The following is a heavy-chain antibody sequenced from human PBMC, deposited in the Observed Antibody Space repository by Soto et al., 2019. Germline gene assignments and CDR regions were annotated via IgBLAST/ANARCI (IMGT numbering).Heavy chain of an antibody. D-gene: IGHD3-22*01. V-gene: IGHV3-30-3*01. CDR2: ISYDGSNK. CDR1: GFTFSSYA. CDR3: ARDLYDSSGYYDY. Sequence: HPGGSLRLSCAASGFTFSSYAMHWVRQVPGKGLEWVAVISYDGSNKYYADSVKGRFTISRDNSKNTLYLQMNSLRAEDTAVYYCARDLYDSSGYYDYWGQGTLVTVSS. J-gene: IGHJ4*02.